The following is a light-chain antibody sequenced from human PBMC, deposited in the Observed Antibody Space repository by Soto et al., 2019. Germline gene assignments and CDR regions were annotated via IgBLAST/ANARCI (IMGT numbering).Light chain of an antibody. CDR2: GVS. Sequence: QSALTQPRSVSGSPGQSVTISCTGTSNDVGAYNYVSWYQQHPGKAPKLVVYGVSKRPSGVPDRFSGTKSGNTASLPISGLQVEDEADYYCCSYAGSYIFVVFGGGTKVTVL. J-gene: IGLJ2*01. CDR1: SNDVGAYNY. CDR3: CSYAGSYIFVV. V-gene: IGLV2-11*01.